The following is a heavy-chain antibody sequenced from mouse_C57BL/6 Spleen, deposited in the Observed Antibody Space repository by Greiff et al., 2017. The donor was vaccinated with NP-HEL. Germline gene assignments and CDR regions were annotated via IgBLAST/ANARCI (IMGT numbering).Heavy chain of an antibody. V-gene: IGHV5-17*01. CDR3: AKREGYGGGYAMDY. Sequence: EVKVVESGGGLVKPGGSLKLSCAASGFTFSDYGMHWVRQAPEKGLEWVAYISSGSSTIYYADTVKGRFTISRDNAKNTLFLQMTSLRSEDTAMYYGAKREGYGGGYAMDYWGQGTSVTVSS. CDR2: ISSGSSTI. J-gene: IGHJ4*01. CDR1: GFTFSDYG. D-gene: IGHD2-2*01.